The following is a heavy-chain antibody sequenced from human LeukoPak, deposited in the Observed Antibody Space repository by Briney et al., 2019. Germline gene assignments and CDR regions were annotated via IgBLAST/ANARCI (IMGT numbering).Heavy chain of an antibody. CDR2: ISGSGGST. CDR1: GFTFSSYF. Sequence: GGSLRLSCAASGFTFSSYFMSWVRQAPGKGLEWVSAISGSGGSTYYADSVKGRFTISRDNSKNTLYLQMNSLRAEDTAVYYCASLYGARSYYNFLVYWGQGTLVTVSS. CDR3: ASLYGARSYYNFLVY. J-gene: IGHJ4*02. D-gene: IGHD3-10*01. V-gene: IGHV3-23*01.